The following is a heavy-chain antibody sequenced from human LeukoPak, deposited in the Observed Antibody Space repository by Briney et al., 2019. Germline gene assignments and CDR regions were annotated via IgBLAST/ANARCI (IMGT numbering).Heavy chain of an antibody. J-gene: IGHJ4*02. CDR3: TRETDSSGQLDY. V-gene: IGHV4-34*01. CDR1: GGSFSGYY. CDR2: INHSGST. Sequence: PSETLSLTCAVYGGSFSGYYWSWIRQPPGKGLEWIGEINHSGSTNYNPSLKSRVTISVDTSKNQFSLKLSSVTAADTAVYYYTRETDSSGQLDYWGQGTLVTVSS. D-gene: IGHD3-22*01.